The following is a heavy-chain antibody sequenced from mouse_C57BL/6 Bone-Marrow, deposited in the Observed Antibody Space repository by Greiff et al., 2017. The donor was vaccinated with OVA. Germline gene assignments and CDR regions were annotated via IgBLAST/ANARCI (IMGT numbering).Heavy chain of an antibody. Sequence: VQRQQSGAELVRPGSSVKMSCKTSGYTFTSYGINWVKQRPGQGLEWIGYIYIGNGYTEYNEKFKGKATLTSDTSSSTAYMQLSSLTSEDSAVYYCARSNGYDGAWFAYWGQGTLVTVSA. CDR1: GYTFTSYG. D-gene: IGHD2-2*01. CDR3: ARSNGYDGAWFAY. V-gene: IGHV1-58*01. J-gene: IGHJ3*01. CDR2: IYIGNGYT.